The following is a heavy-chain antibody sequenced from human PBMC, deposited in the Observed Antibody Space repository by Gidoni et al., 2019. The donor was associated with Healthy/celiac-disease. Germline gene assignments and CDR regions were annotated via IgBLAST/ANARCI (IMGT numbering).Heavy chain of an antibody. V-gene: IGHV3-23*01. Sequence: EVQLLESGGGLVQPGGSLRLSCAASGFTFSSYAMSLVRQAPGKGLEWVSAISGSGGSTYYADSVKGRFTISRDNSKNTLYLQMNSLRAEDTAVYYCAKDAKRNLYCSSTSCTNPADYWGQGTLVTVSS. CDR2: ISGSGGST. D-gene: IGHD2-2*01. CDR3: AKDAKRNLYCSSTSCTNPADY. J-gene: IGHJ4*02. CDR1: GFTFSSYA.